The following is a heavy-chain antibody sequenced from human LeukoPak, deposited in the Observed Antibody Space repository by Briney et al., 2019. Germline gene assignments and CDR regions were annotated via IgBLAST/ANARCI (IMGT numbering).Heavy chain of an antibody. Sequence: PGGSLRLSCAASGFTFSSYAMHWVRQAPGKGLEWVAVISYDGSNKYYADSVKGRFTISRDNSKNTLYLQMNSLRAEDTAVYFCARRYCTPSSCYSDYWGQGALVTVSS. CDR3: ARRYCTPSSCYSDY. V-gene: IGHV3-30-3*01. J-gene: IGHJ4*02. CDR2: ISYDGSNK. CDR1: GFTFSSYA. D-gene: IGHD2-8*01.